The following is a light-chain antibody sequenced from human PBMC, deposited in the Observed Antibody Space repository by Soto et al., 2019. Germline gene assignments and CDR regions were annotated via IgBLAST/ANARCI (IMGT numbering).Light chain of an antibody. CDR1: QSVSSSY. J-gene: IGKJ2*01. CDR2: GAS. Sequence: EIVLTQSPGTLSLSPGERATLSCRASQSVSSSYLAWYQQKPGQAPRLLIYGASSRATGIPDRFSGSGSGTDFTLNISRLETEDFAVYYCQKYGRSPYTFGQGTKLEIK. CDR3: QKYGRSPYT. V-gene: IGKV3-20*01.